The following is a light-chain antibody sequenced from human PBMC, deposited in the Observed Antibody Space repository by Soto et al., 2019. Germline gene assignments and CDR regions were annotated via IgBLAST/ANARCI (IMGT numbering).Light chain of an antibody. Sequence: EIVLTQSPGTLSLSPGERATLSCRARQSFSRSFLAWYQQKPGQTPRLLLYGASSRATGIPDRFSGSGSGTNFTLSITSLEPEDFAVYFCQQYATSPITFGQGTRLEIK. J-gene: IGKJ5*01. CDR3: QQYATSPIT. CDR2: GAS. CDR1: QSFSRSF. V-gene: IGKV3-20*01.